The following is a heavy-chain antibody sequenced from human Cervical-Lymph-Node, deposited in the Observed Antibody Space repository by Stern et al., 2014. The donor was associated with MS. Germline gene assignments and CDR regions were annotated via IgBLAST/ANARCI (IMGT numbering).Heavy chain of an antibody. CDR3: ATMGGGGVDY. D-gene: IGHD2-21*01. V-gene: IGHV1-18*04. CDR2: ISGSKGSA. Sequence: VQLVESGAEMKRPGASVKVSCKASGYTLVNYGINWVRQAPGQGLEWMGWISGSKGSADYAQKLQGRGTMTTDTSTNTAYMELRSLRSDDTAVYYCATMGGGGVDYWGQGTLVTVSS. J-gene: IGHJ4*02. CDR1: GYTLVNYG.